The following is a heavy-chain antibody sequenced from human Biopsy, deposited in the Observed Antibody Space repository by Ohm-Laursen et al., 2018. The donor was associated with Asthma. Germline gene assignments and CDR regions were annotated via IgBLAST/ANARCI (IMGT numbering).Heavy chain of an antibody. CDR2: ISYDGSNK. CDR3: AKDTEGRYDFWSGLSYNYYGMDV. CDR1: GFTFSSYG. D-gene: IGHD3-3*01. J-gene: IGHJ6*02. Sequence: RSLRLSCAAPGFTFSSYGMYWVRQAPGKGLEWVAVISYDGSNKYYADSVKGRFTISRDNSKNTLYLQMNSLRAGDTAVYYCAKDTEGRYDFWSGLSYNYYGMDVWGQGTTVTVSS. V-gene: IGHV3-30*18.